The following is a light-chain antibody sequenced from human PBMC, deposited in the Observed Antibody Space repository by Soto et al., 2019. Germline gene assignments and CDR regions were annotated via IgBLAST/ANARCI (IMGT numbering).Light chain of an antibody. CDR2: DVT. V-gene: IGLV2-14*03. CDR3: YSHTDGTTGA. Sequence: QSALTQPASVSGSPGQSITISCTGTSTDVGGNDYVSWYQQHTGKAPKVIIYDVTHRPSGVSNRFSGFKSGNTASLTISGLQAEDEADYYCYSHTDGTTGAFGGGTQLTVL. J-gene: IGLJ2*01. CDR1: STDVGGNDY.